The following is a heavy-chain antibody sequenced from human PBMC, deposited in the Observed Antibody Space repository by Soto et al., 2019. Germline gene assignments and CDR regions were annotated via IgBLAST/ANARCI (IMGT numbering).Heavy chain of an antibody. D-gene: IGHD2-21*02. J-gene: IGHJ4*02. CDR1: GYPFTDYF. V-gene: IGHV1-46*01. CDR3: ARELSSCGRDCPYYMDY. Sequence: ASVKVSCKTSGYPFTDYFIHWVRQAPGQGLEWMGIISLYHHSTSYAQKFQGRLTVTADTSTTTVYMDLSSLTSEDSAVYWCARELSSCGRDCPYYMDYWGQGTLPTVSS. CDR2: ISLYHHST.